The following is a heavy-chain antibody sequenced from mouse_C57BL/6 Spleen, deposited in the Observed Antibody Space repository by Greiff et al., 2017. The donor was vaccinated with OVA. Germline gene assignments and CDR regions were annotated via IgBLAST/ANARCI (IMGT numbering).Heavy chain of an antibody. Sequence: QVQLKESGAELVKPGASVKLSCKASGYTFTEYTIHWVKQRSGQGLEWIGWFYPGSGSIKYNEKFKDKATLTADKSSSTVYMELSRLTSEDSAVYFCARHEDYGNYGRYFDYWGQGTTLTVSS. D-gene: IGHD2-1*01. V-gene: IGHV1-62-2*01. J-gene: IGHJ2*01. CDR3: ARHEDYGNYGRYFDY. CDR1: GYTFTEYT. CDR2: FYPGSGSI.